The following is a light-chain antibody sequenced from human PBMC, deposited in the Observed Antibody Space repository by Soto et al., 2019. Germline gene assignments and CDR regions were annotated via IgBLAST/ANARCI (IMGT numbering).Light chain of an antibody. J-gene: IGKJ5*01. V-gene: IGKV1-39*01. CDR3: QQTYSRPIT. Sequence: DIQMTQSASSLFTTVGDPFTISCRASQTVSSYLNWYQQKVGQAPRLLIYLISRLQTGVPSRFSGSGSWRDFTLTSTSPQPEDSATYYCQQTYSRPITFGQGTRLEIK. CDR1: QTVSSY. CDR2: LIS.